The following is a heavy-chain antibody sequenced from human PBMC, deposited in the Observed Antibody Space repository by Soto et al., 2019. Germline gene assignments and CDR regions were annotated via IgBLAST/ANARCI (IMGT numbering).Heavy chain of an antibody. J-gene: IGHJ4*02. Sequence: PSETLSLTCAVSGYSISSGYYWGWIRQPPGKGLEWIGSIYHSGSTYYNPSLKSRVTISIDTSKNQFSLKLSSVTAADTAVYYCARDDIVATPFDYWGQGTLVTVSS. CDR3: ARDDIVATPFDY. CDR1: GYSISSGYY. V-gene: IGHV4-38-2*02. D-gene: IGHD5-12*01. CDR2: IYHSGST.